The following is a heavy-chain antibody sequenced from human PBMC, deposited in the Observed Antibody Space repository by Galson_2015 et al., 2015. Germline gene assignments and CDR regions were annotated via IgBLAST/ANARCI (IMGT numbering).Heavy chain of an antibody. CDR3: ARVMGASYFDY. CDR1: GDSVSSNSAV. V-gene: IGHV6-1*01. D-gene: IGHD1-26*01. Sequence: CAISGDSVSSNSAVWIWIRQSPSRGLECLGRTWYRSKWFDDYAVSLKSRITINPETSKNQLSLHLNSVTPEDTAVYYCARVMGASYFDYWGQGILVTVSS. CDR2: TWYRSKWFD. J-gene: IGHJ4*02.